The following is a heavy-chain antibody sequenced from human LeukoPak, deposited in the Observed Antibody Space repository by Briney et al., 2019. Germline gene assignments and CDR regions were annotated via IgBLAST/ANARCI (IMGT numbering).Heavy chain of an antibody. J-gene: IGHJ5*02. CDR1: GGSISSSSYY. Sequence: PSETLSLTCTVSGGSISSSSYYWGWIRQPPGKGLEWIGSIYYSGSTYYNPSLKSRVTISVDTSKNQFSLKLSSVTAADTAVYYCAREVLGGGDWNNWFDPWGQGTLVTVSS. V-gene: IGHV4-39*07. CDR2: IYYSGST. CDR3: AREVLGGGDWNNWFDP. D-gene: IGHD2-21*02.